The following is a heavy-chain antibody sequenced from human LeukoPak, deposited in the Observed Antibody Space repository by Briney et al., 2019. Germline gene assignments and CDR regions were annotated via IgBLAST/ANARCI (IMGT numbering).Heavy chain of an antibody. CDR3: ARRSTLSYDYYMDV. J-gene: IGHJ6*03. Sequence: GESLKISCKGSGYNFTSYWIGWVRQIPGKGLEWRWIIYPGDSDTRYSPSFQGQVTISADKSISTAYLQWSSLKASDSAMYYCARRSTLSYDYYMDVWGKGTTVTVSS. D-gene: IGHD6-6*01. CDR2: IYPGDSDT. CDR1: GYNFTSYW. V-gene: IGHV5-51*01.